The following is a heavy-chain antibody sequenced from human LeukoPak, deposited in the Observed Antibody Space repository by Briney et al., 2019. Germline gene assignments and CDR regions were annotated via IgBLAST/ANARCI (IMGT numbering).Heavy chain of an antibody. CDR3: ATNWEAVAGTGEKEFGY. CDR2: IYTSGST. J-gene: IGHJ4*02. D-gene: IGHD6-19*01. CDR1: GGSISSYY. Sequence: PSETLSLTCTVSGGSISSYYWSWIRQPAGKGLEWIGRIYTSGSTNYNPSLKSRVTMSVDTSKNQFSLKLSSVTAADTAVYYCATNWEAVAGTGEKEFGYWGQGTLVTVSS. V-gene: IGHV4-4*07.